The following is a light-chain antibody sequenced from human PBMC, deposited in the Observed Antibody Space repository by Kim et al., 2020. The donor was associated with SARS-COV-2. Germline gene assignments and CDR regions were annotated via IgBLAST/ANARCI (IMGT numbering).Light chain of an antibody. CDR3: LLSYSGVWV. Sequence: PGAKVTLTCSSSTGPVTSSHFPYWFQQRPGQAPRTLISDTTNTHSWTPARFSGSLLGDKAALTLSGAQPEDEADYYCLLSYSGVWVFGGGTQLTVL. CDR2: DTT. CDR1: TGPVTSSHF. V-gene: IGLV7-46*01. J-gene: IGLJ3*02.